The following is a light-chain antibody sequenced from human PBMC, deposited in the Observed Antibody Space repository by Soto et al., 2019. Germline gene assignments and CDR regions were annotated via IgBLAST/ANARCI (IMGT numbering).Light chain of an antibody. CDR2: EVN. Sequence: QSALTQPPSASGSPGQSVTISCTGTSSDVGGYKYVSWYQQHPGKAPKLMIFEVNKRPSGVPVRFSCSKSGNTASLTVSGLQAEDEADYYCSSYAGINNLGVFGTGTKVTVL. CDR3: SSYAGINNLGV. V-gene: IGLV2-8*01. J-gene: IGLJ1*01. CDR1: SSDVGGYKY.